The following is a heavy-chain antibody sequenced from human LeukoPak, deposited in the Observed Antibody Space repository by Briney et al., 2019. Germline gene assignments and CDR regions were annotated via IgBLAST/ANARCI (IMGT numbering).Heavy chain of an antibody. D-gene: IGHD6-13*01. J-gene: IGHJ4*02. V-gene: IGHV3-30*02. CDR3: AKGWYSSSWSFDY. CDR1: GFTFSSYG. CDR2: IRYDGSNK. Sequence: GGSLRLSCAASGFTFSSYGMHWVRQAPGKGLEWVAFIRYDGSNKYYADSVKGRFTISRDNSKNTLYLQMNSLRAEDTAVYYCAKGWYSSSWSFDYWGQGTLVTVSS.